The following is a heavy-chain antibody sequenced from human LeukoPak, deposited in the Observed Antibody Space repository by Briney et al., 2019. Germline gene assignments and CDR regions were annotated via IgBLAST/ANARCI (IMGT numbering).Heavy chain of an antibody. CDR2: IYHSGST. J-gene: IGHJ3*02. Sequence: SETLPLTCTVSGYSISSGSYWGWIRQPPGKGLEWIGNIYHSGSTYYNPSLKSRVTISVDTSKNQFSLKLSSVTAADTAVHYCVRVHVNSGYYFGDAFDIWGQGTMVTVSS. V-gene: IGHV4-38-2*02. D-gene: IGHD3-22*01. CDR3: VRVHVNSGYYFGDAFDI. CDR1: GYSISSGSY.